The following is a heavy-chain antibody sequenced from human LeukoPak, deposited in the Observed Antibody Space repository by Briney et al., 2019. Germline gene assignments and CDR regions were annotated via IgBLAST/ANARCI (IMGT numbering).Heavy chain of an antibody. CDR1: GFTFSSYS. J-gene: IGHJ4*02. CDR2: ISSSSSYI. D-gene: IGHD3-22*01. CDR3: AKLGLDYYDSSGYYPFDY. Sequence: GGSLRLSCAASGFTFSSYSMNWVRQAPGKGLEWVSSISSSSSYIYYADSVKGRFTISRDNAKNSLYLQMNSLRAEDTAVYYCAKLGLDYYDSSGYYPFDYWGQGTLVTVSS. V-gene: IGHV3-21*01.